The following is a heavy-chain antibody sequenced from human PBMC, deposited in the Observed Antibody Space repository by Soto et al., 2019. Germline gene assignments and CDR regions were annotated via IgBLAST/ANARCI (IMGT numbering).Heavy chain of an antibody. CDR3: VRTIAVAGPDGFDM. D-gene: IGHD6-19*01. V-gene: IGHV3-30*14. CDR2: ILSDGSKQ. Sequence: QVQLVESGGGVVQPGRSLRLSCGASRFSCSYYSMHWIRQAPGKGLECLVVILSDGSKQYHAESVKGRFTISRDNSKSTLYLQMNRLRVEDSAVYYCVRTIAVAGPDGFDMWGQGTMVTVSS. J-gene: IGHJ3*02. CDR1: RFSCSYYS.